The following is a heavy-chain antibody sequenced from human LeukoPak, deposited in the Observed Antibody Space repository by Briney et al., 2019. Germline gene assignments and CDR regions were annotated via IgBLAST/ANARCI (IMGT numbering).Heavy chain of an antibody. CDR2: INWNGGST. D-gene: IGHD6-19*01. CDR1: GFTFDDYG. CDR3: ARDQSAVADAFDI. J-gene: IGHJ3*02. Sequence: GGSLRLSCAASGFTFDDYGMSWVRQAPGKGLKWVSGINWNGGSTGYADSVKGRFTISRDNAKTSLYLQMNSLRAEDTALYYCARDQSAVADAFDIWGQGTMVTVSS. V-gene: IGHV3-20*04.